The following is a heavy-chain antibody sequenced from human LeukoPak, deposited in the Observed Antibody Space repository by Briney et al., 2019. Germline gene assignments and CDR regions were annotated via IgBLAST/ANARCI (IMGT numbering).Heavy chain of an antibody. CDR1: GFTFGDYA. CDR3: TRGIAYCGGDCFYYFDY. CDR2: IRKKTYGGKT. J-gene: IGHJ4*02. D-gene: IGHD2-21*02. V-gene: IGHV3-49*04. Sequence: GGSLRLSSTASGFTFGDYALSWVRQAPGKGLGGVGFIRKKTYGGKTEYAAFVKGRFTISRDDSKSIDYLQMNSLKTEDTAVYYCTRGIAYCGGDCFYYFDYWGQGTLVTVSS.